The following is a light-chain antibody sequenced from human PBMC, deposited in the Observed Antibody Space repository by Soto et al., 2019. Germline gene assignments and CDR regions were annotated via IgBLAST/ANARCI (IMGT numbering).Light chain of an antibody. J-gene: IGLJ2*01. Sequence: QSVLTQPPSVSGAPGQRVTISCTGSSSNIGAGYDVHWYQQLPGTAPKLLIYGNSNRPSGVPDRFSGSKSGTSASLASTGLQAEDEADYYCQSYDSSLSCVVFGGGTKLTVL. CDR3: QSYDSSLSCVV. CDR1: SSNIGAGYD. V-gene: IGLV1-40*01. CDR2: GNS.